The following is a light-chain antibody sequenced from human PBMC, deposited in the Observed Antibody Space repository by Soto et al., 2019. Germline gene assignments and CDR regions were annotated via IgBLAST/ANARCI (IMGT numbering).Light chain of an antibody. Sequence: DILLTRSLGTFSLSPGARATLSSRASQSVTGRYVAWYHQKPGQAPRLLIYGASSRATGIPDRFSGSGSGTDFTLTIGRLEPEDFAMYYCQQYGTSRPTFGQGTKVDIK. CDR2: GAS. CDR3: QQYGTSRPT. CDR1: QSVTGRY. V-gene: IGKV3-20*01. J-gene: IGKJ1*01.